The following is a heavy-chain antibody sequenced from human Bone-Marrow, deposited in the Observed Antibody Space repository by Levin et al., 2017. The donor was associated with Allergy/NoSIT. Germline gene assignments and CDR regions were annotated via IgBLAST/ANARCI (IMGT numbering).Heavy chain of an antibody. CDR1: GDILTGYC. D-gene: IGHD4-17*01. Sequence: GESLKISCKASGDILTGYCIYWVRQAPGQGLEWMGRIKPNSGATDFAQEFQGRVTMTRDTSISTAYMELSGLISDDTAVYYCAVDHSGPVTGFDYWGQGTLVTVSS. CDR2: IKPNSGAT. J-gene: IGHJ4*02. V-gene: IGHV1-2*06. CDR3: AVDHSGPVTGFDY.